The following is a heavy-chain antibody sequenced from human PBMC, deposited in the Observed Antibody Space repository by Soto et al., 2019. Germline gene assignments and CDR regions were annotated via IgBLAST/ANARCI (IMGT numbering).Heavy chain of an antibody. CDR3: ARDLRGGAAGPFGWDNYYYYGMDV. V-gene: IGHV1-3*01. D-gene: IGHD6-13*01. Sequence: GASVKVSCKASGYTFTSYGISWVRQAPGQRLEWMGWINAGNGNTKYSQKFQGRVTITRDTSASTAYMDLSSLRSEDTAVYYCARDLRGGAAGPFGWDNYYYYGMDVWGQGTTVTVSS. CDR2: INAGNGNT. CDR1: GYTFTSYG. J-gene: IGHJ6*02.